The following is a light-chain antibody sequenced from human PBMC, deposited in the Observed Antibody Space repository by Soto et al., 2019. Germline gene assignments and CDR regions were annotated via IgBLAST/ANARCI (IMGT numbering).Light chain of an antibody. CDR2: EVN. V-gene: IGLV2-8*01. Sequence: QSALTQPPSASGSPRPSGAISGTGTSSDVGGYNYVSWYQQHPDKAPKLMIYEVNKRHSGVPDRFSGSKSGNTASLTVSGRQAEDEADYSCSSYAGSSNVFGTGSKLTVL. J-gene: IGLJ1*01. CDR3: SSYAGSSNV. CDR1: SSDVGGYNY.